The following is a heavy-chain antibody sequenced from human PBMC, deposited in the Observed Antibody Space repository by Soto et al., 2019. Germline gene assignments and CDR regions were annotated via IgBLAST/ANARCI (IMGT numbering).Heavy chain of an antibody. CDR3: ASTSSSHRYYYYGMDV. J-gene: IGHJ6*02. CDR2: IDPSDSYT. V-gene: IGHV5-10-1*01. CDR1: GYSFTSYW. D-gene: IGHD6-6*01. Sequence: PGESLKISCKGSGYSFTSYWISWVRQMPGKGLEWMGRIDPSDSYTNYSPSFQGHVTISADKSISTAYLQWSSLKAPDTAMYYCASTSSSHRYYYYGMDVWGQGTTVTVSS.